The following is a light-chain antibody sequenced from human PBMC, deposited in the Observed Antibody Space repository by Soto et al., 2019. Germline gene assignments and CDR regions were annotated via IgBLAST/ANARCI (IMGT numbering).Light chain of an antibody. CDR3: QQYDSFPIT. CDR1: QGISTW. CDR2: AAS. V-gene: IGKV1D-16*01. J-gene: IGKJ5*01. Sequence: DIQMTQSPSSLSAFVGDRVTITCRASQGISTWLAWYQQKAEKAPKSLIYAASSLQSGVPARFSGSGSGTDFTLTISSLQPEDFGTYYCQQYDSFPITFGQGTRLEIK.